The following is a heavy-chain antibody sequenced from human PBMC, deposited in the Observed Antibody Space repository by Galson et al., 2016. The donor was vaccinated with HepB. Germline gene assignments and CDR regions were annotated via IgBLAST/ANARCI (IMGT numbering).Heavy chain of an antibody. J-gene: IGHJ5*02. CDR3: ARAAIIPGTRMVFDP. D-gene: IGHD2-8*01. V-gene: IGHV4-4*02. CDR2: IYHTGTS. CDR1: GASISDSNW. Sequence: SETLSLTCDVSGASISDSNWWTWVRQVPGKGLEWIGAIYHTGTSNNNPFLNSRFTLSVDKSRNHFSLNITSVTAADTAVYYWARAAIIPGTRMVFDPWGQGTLVSVSS.